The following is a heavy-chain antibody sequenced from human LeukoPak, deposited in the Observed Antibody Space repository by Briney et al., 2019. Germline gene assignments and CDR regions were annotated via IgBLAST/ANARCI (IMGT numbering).Heavy chain of an antibody. CDR1: GYTFTSYG. CDR3: ARRQGGSGLYYMDV. Sequence: ASVKVSCKASGYTFTSYGISWVRQAPGQGLEWMGWISAYNGNTNYARKLQGRVTMTTDTSTSTAYMELRSLRSDDTAVYYCARRQGGSGLYYMDVWGKGTTVTVSS. CDR2: ISAYNGNT. D-gene: IGHD3-10*01. J-gene: IGHJ6*03. V-gene: IGHV1-18*01.